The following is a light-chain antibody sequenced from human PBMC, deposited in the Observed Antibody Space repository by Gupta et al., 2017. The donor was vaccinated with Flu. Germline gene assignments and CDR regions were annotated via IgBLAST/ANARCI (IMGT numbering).Light chain of an antibody. Sequence: QSALTQPASVPGSPGQSIPIPCTGTSSDVGRSDYVSWYRQDPGKAPKLVIYDVSNRPSGVSSRFSGSKSGNTASLTISGLQAEDETDYYCSSYTSSSTFYVFGSGTKVTVL. CDR3: SSYTSSSTFYV. CDR1: SSDVGRSDY. J-gene: IGLJ1*01. V-gene: IGLV2-14*01. CDR2: DVS.